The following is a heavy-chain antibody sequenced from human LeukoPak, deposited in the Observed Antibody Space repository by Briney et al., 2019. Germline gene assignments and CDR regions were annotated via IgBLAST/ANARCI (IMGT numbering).Heavy chain of an antibody. D-gene: IGHD3-22*01. J-gene: IGHJ4*02. V-gene: IGHV1-3*01. CDR3: ARAPYYDSSGLTPIDY. CDR1: GYTFTSYA. Sequence: GASVKVSCKASGYTFTSYAMHWVRQAPGQRLEWMGWINAGNGNTKYSQKFQGRVTITRDTSASTAYMELSSLRSEDTAVYYCARAPYYDSSGLTPIDYWGQGTLVTVSS. CDR2: INAGNGNT.